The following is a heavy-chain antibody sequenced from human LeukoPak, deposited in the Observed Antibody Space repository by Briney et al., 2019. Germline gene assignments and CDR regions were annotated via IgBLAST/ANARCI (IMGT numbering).Heavy chain of an antibody. V-gene: IGHV3-23*01. CDR1: GFTFSSYA. CDR3: ATGRSIRYFDY. CDR2: ISGSGGST. Sequence: GGSLRLSCAASGFTFSSYAMSWVRQAPGKGLEWVSAISGSGGSTYYADSVKGRFTISRDNSKNTLYPQMNSLRAEDTAVYYCATGRSIRYFDYWGQGTLLTVSS. J-gene: IGHJ4*02. D-gene: IGHD3-9*01.